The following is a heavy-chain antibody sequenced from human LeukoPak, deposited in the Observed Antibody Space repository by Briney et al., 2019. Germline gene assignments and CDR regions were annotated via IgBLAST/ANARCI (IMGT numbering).Heavy chain of an antibody. D-gene: IGHD2-15*01. CDR1: GFSFGSYA. Sequence: GGSLRLSCAASGFSFGSYAMSWVRQAPGRGVEWVSGISDNGGGTYYGDSVKGRFTISRDNSKNMLYLQMNGLRAEDTALYYCAKERSTVGTPLFDNWGQGILVTVSS. V-gene: IGHV3-23*01. J-gene: IGHJ4*02. CDR3: AKERSTVGTPLFDN. CDR2: ISDNGGGT.